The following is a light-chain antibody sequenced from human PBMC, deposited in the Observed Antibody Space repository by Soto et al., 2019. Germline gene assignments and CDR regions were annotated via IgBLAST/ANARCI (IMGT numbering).Light chain of an antibody. Sequence: EIVLTQSPGTLSLFPGERATLSCRATQSVNSDYLAWYQQKPGQAPRLLIYIASRRATVTPDRFSGSGSGTVFTLTISRLEPEDFAVYYCQHYGTSPWTFGQGTKVEIK. CDR3: QHYGTSPWT. J-gene: IGKJ1*01. V-gene: IGKV3-20*01. CDR1: QSVNSDY. CDR2: IAS.